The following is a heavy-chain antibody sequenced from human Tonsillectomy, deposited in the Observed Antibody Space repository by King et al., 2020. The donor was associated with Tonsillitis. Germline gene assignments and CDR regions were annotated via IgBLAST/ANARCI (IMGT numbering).Heavy chain of an antibody. CDR3: ASGSSDDAFDI. Sequence: VQLVESGGGVVQPGRSLRLSCAASGFTFSSYGMHWVRQAPGKGLEWVAVISYDGSNKYYADSMKGRFTISRDNSKNTLYLQMNSLRAEDTAVYYCASGSSDDAFDIWGQGTMVTVSS. CDR1: GFTFSSYG. V-gene: IGHV3-30*03. CDR2: ISYDGSNK. J-gene: IGHJ3*02. D-gene: IGHD1-26*01.